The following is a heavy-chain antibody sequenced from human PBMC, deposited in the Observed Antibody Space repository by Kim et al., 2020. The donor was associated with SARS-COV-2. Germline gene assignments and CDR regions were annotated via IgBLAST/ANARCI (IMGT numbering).Heavy chain of an antibody. CDR1: GFTFSSYG. V-gene: IGHV3-33*01. Sequence: GGSLRLSCAASGFTFSSYGMHWVRQAPGKGLEWVAVIWYDGSNKYYADSVKGRFTISRDNSKNTLYLQMNSLRAEDTAVYYCARVRMITFGGVIVKNYYGMDVWGQGTTVTVSS. CDR2: IWYDGSNK. J-gene: IGHJ6*02. D-gene: IGHD3-16*02. CDR3: ARVRMITFGGVIVKNYYGMDV.